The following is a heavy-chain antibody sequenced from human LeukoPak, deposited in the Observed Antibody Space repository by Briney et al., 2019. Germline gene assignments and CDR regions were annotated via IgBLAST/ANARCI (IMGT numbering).Heavy chain of an antibody. CDR2: IYYSGST. V-gene: IGHV4-39*01. D-gene: IGHD6-13*01. Sequence: PSETLSLTCTVSGGSISSSSYYWGWICQPPGKGLEWIGSIYYSGSTYYNPSLKSRVTISVDTSKNQFSLKLSSVTAADTAVYYCARLAAGGFFYCYMDVWGKGTTVTVSS. CDR3: ARLAAGGFFYCYMDV. J-gene: IGHJ6*03. CDR1: GGSISSSSYY.